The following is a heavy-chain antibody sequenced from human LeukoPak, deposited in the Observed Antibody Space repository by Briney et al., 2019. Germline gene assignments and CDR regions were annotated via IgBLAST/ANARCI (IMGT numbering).Heavy chain of an antibody. CDR3: ARERVPYSSGWSSFDY. D-gene: IGHD6-19*01. J-gene: IGHJ4*02. Sequence: GGSLRLSCAASGFTFSSYAMNWVRQAPGKGLEYVSAISSNGGSTFYANSVKGRFTISRDNSKNTLYLQMGSLRAEDMAVYYCARERVPYSSGWSSFDYWGQGTLITVSS. V-gene: IGHV3-64*01. CDR2: ISSNGGST. CDR1: GFTFSSYA.